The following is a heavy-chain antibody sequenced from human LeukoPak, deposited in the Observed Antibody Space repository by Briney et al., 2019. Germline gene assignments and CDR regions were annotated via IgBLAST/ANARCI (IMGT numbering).Heavy chain of an antibody. CDR3: ARIHSSSWLDY. V-gene: IGHV1-3*01. D-gene: IGHD6-13*01. J-gene: IGHJ4*02. Sequence: ASVKVSCKASGYTFTNYAMHWVRQAPGQRLEWMGWINAGNGNIKYSQKFQGRVTITRDTSASTAYMELSSLRSDDTAVYYCARIHSSSWLDYWGQGTLVTVSS. CDR2: INAGNGNI. CDR1: GYTFTNYA.